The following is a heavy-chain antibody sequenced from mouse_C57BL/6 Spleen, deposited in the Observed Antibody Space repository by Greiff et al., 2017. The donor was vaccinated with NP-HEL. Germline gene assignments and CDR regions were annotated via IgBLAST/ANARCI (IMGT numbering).Heavy chain of an antibody. CDR2: IRLKSDNYAT. CDR1: GFTFSNYW. V-gene: IGHV6-3*01. Sequence: DVKLQESGGGLVQPGGSMKLSCVASGFTFSNYWMNWVRQSPEKGLEWVAQIRLKSDNYATHYAESVKGRFTISRDDSKSSVYLQMNNLRAEDTGIYYCTGGGYYAMDYWGQGTSVTVSS. CDR3: TGGGYYAMDY. J-gene: IGHJ4*01.